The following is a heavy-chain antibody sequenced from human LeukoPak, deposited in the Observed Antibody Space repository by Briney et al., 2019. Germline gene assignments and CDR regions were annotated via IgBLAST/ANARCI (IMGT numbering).Heavy chain of an antibody. CDR1: GGSISSGGYC. CDR3: ARYVRASIAAFDP. J-gene: IGHJ5*02. CDR2: IYYGGST. Sequence: SQTLSLTCTVSGGSISSGGYCWSWIRQHPGKGLEWTGYIYYGGSTYYNPSLKSRVTTSVDTSKNQFSLKLSSVTTADTAVYYCARYVRASIAAFDPWGQGTLVTVSS. D-gene: IGHD6-6*01. V-gene: IGHV4-31*03.